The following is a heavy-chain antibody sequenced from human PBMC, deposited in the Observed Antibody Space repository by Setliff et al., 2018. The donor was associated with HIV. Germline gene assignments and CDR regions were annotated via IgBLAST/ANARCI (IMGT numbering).Heavy chain of an antibody. CDR3: ATIARNTDWFSGTSYYYMDV. Sequence: ASVKVSCKASGGTFSSYPISWVRQAPGQGLEWMGWINPNSGGTNYEQKFQGRVTMTRDTSRSTVYMELSSLRSEDTAVYFCATIARNTDWFSGTSYYYMDVWGKGTTVTVSS. CDR1: GGTFSSYP. J-gene: IGHJ6*03. V-gene: IGHV1-2*02. CDR2: INPNSGGT. D-gene: IGHD3-9*01.